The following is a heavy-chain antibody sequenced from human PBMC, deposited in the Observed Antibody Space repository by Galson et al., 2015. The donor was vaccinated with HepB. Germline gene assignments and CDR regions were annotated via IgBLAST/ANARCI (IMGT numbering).Heavy chain of an antibody. CDR3: ARDWRRGWTAIQYFDY. D-gene: IGHD2-21*02. Sequence: LSLTCTVSGGSVSSGSYYWSWIRQPPGKGLEWIGYIYYSGSTNYNPSLKSRVTISVDTSKNQFSLKLSSVTAADTAVYYCARDWRRGWTAIQYFDYWGQGTLVTVSS. J-gene: IGHJ4*02. CDR2: IYYSGST. V-gene: IGHV4-61*01. CDR1: GGSVSSGSYY.